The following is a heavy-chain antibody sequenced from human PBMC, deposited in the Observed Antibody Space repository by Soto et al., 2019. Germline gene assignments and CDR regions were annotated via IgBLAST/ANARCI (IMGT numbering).Heavy chain of an antibody. Sequence: ESGGGLVQPGRSLRLSCAASGFTFDDYAMHWVRQAPGKGLEWVSGISWNSGSIGYADSVKGRFTISRDNAKNSLYLQMNSLRAEDTALYYCAKGGSSQDSYGMDVWGQGTTVTVSS. CDR3: AKGGSSQDSYGMDV. J-gene: IGHJ6*02. D-gene: IGHD6-6*01. CDR2: ISWNSGSI. V-gene: IGHV3-9*01. CDR1: GFTFDDYA.